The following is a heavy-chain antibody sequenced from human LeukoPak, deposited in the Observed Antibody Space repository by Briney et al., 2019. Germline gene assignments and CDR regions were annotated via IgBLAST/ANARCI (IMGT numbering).Heavy chain of an antibody. J-gene: IGHJ5*02. Sequence: SETLSLTCAVYGGSFSGYYWSWIRQPPGKGLEWIGEINHSGSTNYNPSLKSRVTISVDTSKNQFSLKLSSVTAADTAVYYCARDYDALTAYPPTQLFDPWGQGTLVTVSS. CDR1: GGSFSGYY. CDR2: INHSGST. CDR3: ARDYDALTAYPPTQLFDP. D-gene: IGHD3-9*01. V-gene: IGHV4-34*01.